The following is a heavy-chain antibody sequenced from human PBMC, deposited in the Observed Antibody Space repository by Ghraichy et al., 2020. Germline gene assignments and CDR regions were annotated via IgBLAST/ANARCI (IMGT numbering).Heavy chain of an antibody. CDR3: AGSGGYCSSTSCYSDWFDP. J-gene: IGHJ5*02. Sequence: GGSLRLSCAASGFTVSSNYMSWVRQAPGKGLEWVSVIYSGGSTYYADSVKGRFTISRDNSKNTLYLQMNSLRAEDTAVYYCAGSGGYCSSTSCYSDWFDPWGQGTLVTVSS. CDR2: IYSGGST. V-gene: IGHV3-53*01. CDR1: GFTVSSNY. D-gene: IGHD2-2*02.